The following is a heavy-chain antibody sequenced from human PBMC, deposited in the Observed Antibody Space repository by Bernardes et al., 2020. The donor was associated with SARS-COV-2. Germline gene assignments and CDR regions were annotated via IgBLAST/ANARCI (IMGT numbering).Heavy chain of an antibody. J-gene: IGHJ4*02. CDR3: AREGDDFWSGYWGYFDY. Sequence: GGSLRLSCAASGFTFSSYWMSWVRQAPGKVLEWVANIKQDGSEKYYVDSVKGRFTISRDNAKNSLYLQMNSLRAEDTAVYYCAREGDDFWSGYWGYFDYWGQGTLVTVSS. CDR2: IKQDGSEK. V-gene: IGHV3-7*01. CDR1: GFTFSSYW. D-gene: IGHD3-3*01.